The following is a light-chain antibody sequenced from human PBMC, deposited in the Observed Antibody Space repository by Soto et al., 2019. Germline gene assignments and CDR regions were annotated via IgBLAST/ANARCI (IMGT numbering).Light chain of an antibody. CDR1: SSDVGSYNR. V-gene: IGLV2-23*03. CDR2: EGS. Sequence: QSALTQPASVSGSPGQSITISCTGTSSDVGSYNRVSWYQQHPGKAPKLMIYEGSKRPSGVSHRFSGSKSDNTASLTISGLQAEDEADYYCCSYAGSSTFVVFGGGTKVTVL. J-gene: IGLJ2*01. CDR3: CSYAGSSTFVV.